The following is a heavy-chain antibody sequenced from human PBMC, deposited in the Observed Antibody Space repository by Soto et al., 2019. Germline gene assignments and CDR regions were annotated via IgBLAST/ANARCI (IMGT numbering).Heavy chain of an antibody. D-gene: IGHD3-16*02. V-gene: IGHV1-58*01. CDR2: IVVGSGNT. CDR3: AAEISYDYVWGSYRENYYGMDV. Sequence: SVKVSCKASGFTFTSSAVQWVRQARGQRLEWIGWIVVGSGNTNYAQKFQERVTITRDMSTSTAYMELSSLRSEDTAVYYCAAEISYDYVWGSYRENYYGMDVWGQGTTVTVSS. CDR1: GFTFTSSA. J-gene: IGHJ6*02.